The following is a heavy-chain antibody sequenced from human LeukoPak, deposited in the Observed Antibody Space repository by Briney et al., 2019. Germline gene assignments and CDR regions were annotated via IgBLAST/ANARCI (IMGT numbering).Heavy chain of an antibody. J-gene: IGHJ4*02. CDR2: IKQDGSEK. V-gene: IGHV3-7*01. Sequence: PGGSLRLSCAASGFTFSNLWMSWVRQAPGKGLKWVANIKQDGSEKYYVDSVKGRFTISRDNAQNSLYLQMNSLRAEDTAVYYCARDLFGSYGYWGQGTLVTVSS. CDR3: ARDLFGSYGY. D-gene: IGHD1-26*01. CDR1: GFTFSNLW.